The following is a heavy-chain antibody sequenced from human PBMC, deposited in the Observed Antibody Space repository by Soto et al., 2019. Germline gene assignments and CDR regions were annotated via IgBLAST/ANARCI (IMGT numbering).Heavy chain of an antibody. CDR3: ASHHCRGGSCYGGDAFDI. D-gene: IGHD2-15*01. CDR2: IVPLFRTT. V-gene: IGHV1-69*06. J-gene: IGHJ3*02. CDR1: GGTFSSYA. Sequence: SVKVSCKTSGGTFSSYAISWVRQAPGQGLEWMGGIVPLFRTTNYAQKFQGRVTITADTSTYTVYMELSGLRAEDTAVYYCASHHCRGGSCYGGDAFDIWGQGTMVTVSS.